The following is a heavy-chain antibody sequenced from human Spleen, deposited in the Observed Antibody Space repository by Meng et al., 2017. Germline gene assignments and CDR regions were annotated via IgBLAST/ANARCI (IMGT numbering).Heavy chain of an antibody. CDR2: ISYDGSNE. D-gene: IGHD2-15*01. J-gene: IGHJ4*02. Sequence: GGSLRLSCAASGFTFSSYGMHWVRQAPGKGLEWVAVISYDGSNEYYADSVKGRFTISRDNSKNTLYLQMNSLSAEDTAVYYCARAPWGVYCSGGSCSIPGAYWGQGTLVTVSS. CDR3: ARAPWGVYCSGGSCSIPGAY. CDR1: GFTFSSYG. V-gene: IGHV3-30*04.